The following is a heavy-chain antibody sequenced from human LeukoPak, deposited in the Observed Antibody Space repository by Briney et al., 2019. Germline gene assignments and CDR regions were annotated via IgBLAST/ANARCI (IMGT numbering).Heavy chain of an antibody. CDR2: ISDDGRKK. CDR1: GFTFSSYG. CDR3: AKDSKNYAIDY. V-gene: IGHV3-30*18. D-gene: IGHD3-16*01. J-gene: IGHJ4*02. Sequence: GGSLRLSCGASGFTFSSYGVHWVRQAPGKGLEWVAVISDDGRKKYYADSVKGRFTISRDNSKNTLYLQMNSLRAEDTAVYYCAKDSKNYAIDYWGQGTLVTVSS.